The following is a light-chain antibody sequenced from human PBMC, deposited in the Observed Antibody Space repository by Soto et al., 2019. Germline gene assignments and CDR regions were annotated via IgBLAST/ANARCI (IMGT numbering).Light chain of an antibody. CDR2: AAS. Sequence: DVQMTQSPSSLSASVVDRVTITCRASQSVSIYLNWYQQKPGKAPNLLISAASSLQNGVPSRFRGSGSGTDFTLTISGLQREDFATYYCQQSYSTPPWTFGQGTKVDNK. CDR3: QQSYSTPPWT. J-gene: IGKJ1*01. CDR1: QSVSIY. V-gene: IGKV1-39*01.